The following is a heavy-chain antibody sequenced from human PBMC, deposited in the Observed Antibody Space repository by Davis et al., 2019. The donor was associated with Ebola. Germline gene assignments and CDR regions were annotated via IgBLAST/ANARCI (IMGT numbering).Heavy chain of an antibody. D-gene: IGHD5-18*01. CDR2: INHSGST. CDR3: AREGYSYGSYGMDV. Sequence: PGGSLRLSCAVYGGSFSGYYWSWIRQPPGKGLEWIGEINHSGSTNYNPSLKSRVTISVDTSKNQFSLKLSSVTAADTAVYYCAREGYSYGSYGMDVWGQGTTVTVSS. V-gene: IGHV4-34*01. J-gene: IGHJ6*02. CDR1: GGSFSGYY.